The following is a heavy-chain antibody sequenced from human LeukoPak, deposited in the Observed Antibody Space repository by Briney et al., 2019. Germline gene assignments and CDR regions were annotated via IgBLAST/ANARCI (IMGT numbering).Heavy chain of an antibody. Sequence: GGSLRLSCAASRFTVSTNYMSWVRQAPGKGLEWVSSIYSGGSTYYADSVKGRFTISRDNSKNTLYLQMNSLRAEDTAMYYCARASGGYYLFDYWGQGNLVTVSS. V-gene: IGHV3-53*01. J-gene: IGHJ4*02. CDR1: RFTVSTNY. CDR3: ARASGGYYLFDY. D-gene: IGHD3-22*01. CDR2: IYSGGST.